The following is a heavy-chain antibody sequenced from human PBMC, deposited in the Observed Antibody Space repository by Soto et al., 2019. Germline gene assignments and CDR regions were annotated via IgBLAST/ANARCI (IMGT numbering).Heavy chain of an antibody. D-gene: IGHD1-1*01. CDR3: AKFGMATTKRSPPYYIDY. J-gene: IGHJ4*02. Sequence: PGGSVRLSCAAAGIIYSGCARSCVRQAPGKGLEWVASISGSGGGTYYADSVKGRYTFSRDNSKSTLYLQMNSLRAEDTAVYYCAKFGMATTKRSPPYYIDYWGQGALVTVSS. V-gene: IGHV3-23*01. CDR2: ISGSGGGT. CDR1: GIIYSGCA.